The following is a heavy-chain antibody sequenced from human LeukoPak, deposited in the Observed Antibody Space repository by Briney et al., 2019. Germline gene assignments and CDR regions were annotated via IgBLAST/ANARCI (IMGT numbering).Heavy chain of an antibody. CDR1: GFTFSTYA. V-gene: IGHV3-64D*09. D-gene: IGHD6-6*01. CDR3: VKLEYSSSRN. J-gene: IGHJ4*02. Sequence: GGSLRLSCSASGFTFSTYAMHWARQAPGKGLEYVSAISADGYATYYADSVKGRFTISRDNSKNTLYLQMSSLRGEDTAVYYCVKLEYSSSRNWGQGALATVSS. CDR2: ISADGYAT.